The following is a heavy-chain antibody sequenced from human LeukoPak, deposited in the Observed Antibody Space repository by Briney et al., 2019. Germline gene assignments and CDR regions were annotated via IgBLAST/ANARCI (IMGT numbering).Heavy chain of an antibody. V-gene: IGHV3-21*01. D-gene: IGHD4-17*01. J-gene: IGHJ4*02. Sequence: GGSLRLSFAASGFTFSSYSMDWVRQAPGKGLEWVSSISSSSSYIYYADSVKGRFTISRDNAKNSLYLQMNSLRAEDTAVYYCARDWPVTGKTKFDHWGQGTLVTVSS. CDR3: ARDWPVTGKTKFDH. CDR1: GFTFSSYS. CDR2: ISSSSSYI.